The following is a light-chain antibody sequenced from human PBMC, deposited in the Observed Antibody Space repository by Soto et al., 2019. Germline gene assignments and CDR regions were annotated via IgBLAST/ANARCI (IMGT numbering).Light chain of an antibody. V-gene: IGKV3-20*01. Sequence: EIVLTQSPGTLSLSPGERATLPCRASQSVSSSYLAWYEQKPGQAPSLLIYGASSRATGIPDRFSGSGAGTDFTLTISRLEPEDFAVYYCQQYGSSPWTFGQGTKVDIK. J-gene: IGKJ1*01. CDR1: QSVSSSY. CDR2: GAS. CDR3: QQYGSSPWT.